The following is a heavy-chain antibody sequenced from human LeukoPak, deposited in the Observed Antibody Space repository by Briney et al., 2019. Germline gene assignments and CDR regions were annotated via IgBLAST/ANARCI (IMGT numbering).Heavy chain of an antibody. V-gene: IGHV3-7*01. Sequence: PGGSLRLSCAASGFTFSRYWMTWVRQAPGKGLEWVANIKEDGSENSYVEPVKGRFTISRDNAKNSLYLQLNSPRAEDTAVYFCARQRYSDYWGQGTLVTVSS. J-gene: IGHJ4*02. D-gene: IGHD1-1*01. CDR3: ARQRYSDY. CDR2: IKEDGSEN. CDR1: GFTFSRYW.